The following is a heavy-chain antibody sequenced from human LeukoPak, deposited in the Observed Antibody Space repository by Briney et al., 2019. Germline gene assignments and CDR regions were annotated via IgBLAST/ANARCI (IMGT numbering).Heavy chain of an antibody. CDR3: ARVNYYGSGSYLPYYYYYYMDV. Sequence: GGSLRLSCAASGFTFSSYWMSWVRQAPGKGLEWVANRKQDGSEKYYVDSVKGRFTISRDNAKNSLYLQMNSLRAEDTAVYYCARVNYYGSGSYLPYYYYYYMDVWGKGTTVTVSS. J-gene: IGHJ6*03. D-gene: IGHD3-10*01. CDR2: RKQDGSEK. CDR1: GFTFSSYW. V-gene: IGHV3-7*01.